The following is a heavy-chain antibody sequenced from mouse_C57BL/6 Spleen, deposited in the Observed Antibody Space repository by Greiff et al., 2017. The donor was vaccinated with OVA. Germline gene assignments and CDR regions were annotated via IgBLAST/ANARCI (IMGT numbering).Heavy chain of an antibody. V-gene: IGHV1-64*01. CDR3: ARSGGVRLHFDY. J-gene: IGHJ2*01. CDR1: GYTFTSYW. CDR2: IHPNSGST. D-gene: IGHD3-2*02. Sequence: QVQLQQPGAELVKPGASVKLSCKASGYTFTSYWMHWVKQRPGQGLEWIGMIHPNSGSTNYNEKFKSKATLTVDKSSSTAYMQLSSLTSEDSAVDYCARSGGVRLHFDYWGQGTTLTVSS.